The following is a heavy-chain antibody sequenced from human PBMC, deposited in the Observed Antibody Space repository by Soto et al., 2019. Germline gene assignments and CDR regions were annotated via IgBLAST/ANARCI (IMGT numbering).Heavy chain of an antibody. V-gene: IGHV3-30*18. CDR1: GFTFSSYG. CDR3: AKDQTTLPLIPYYYYGMDV. CDR2: ISYDGSNK. Sequence: QVQLVESGGGVVQPGRSLRLSCAASGFTFSSYGMHWVRQAPGKGLEWVAVISYDGSNKYYADSVKGRFTISRGNSKNTLYLQMNSLRAEDTAVYYCAKDQTTLPLIPYYYYGMDVWGQGTTVTVSS. J-gene: IGHJ6*02. D-gene: IGHD2-15*01.